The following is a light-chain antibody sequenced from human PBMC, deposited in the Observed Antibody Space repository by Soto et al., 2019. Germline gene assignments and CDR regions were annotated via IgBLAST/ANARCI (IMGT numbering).Light chain of an antibody. Sequence: DMQMAQVPSTLCQPLRQGLTETWRASHSISSWLAWYQQKPGKAPKLLIYDASSWQSGVPSRFSGSGSGTDFTLTISSLQPEDFATYYCQQVNSYPITFGQGTRLEIK. CDR2: DAS. J-gene: IGKJ5*01. CDR3: QQVNSYPIT. CDR1: HSISSW. V-gene: IGKV1-5*01.